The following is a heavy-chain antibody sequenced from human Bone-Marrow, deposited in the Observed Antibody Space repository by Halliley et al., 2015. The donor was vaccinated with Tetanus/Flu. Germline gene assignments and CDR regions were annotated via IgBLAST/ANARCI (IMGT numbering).Heavy chain of an antibody. D-gene: IGHD2-2*01. CDR3: ARVDCSSTNCYYQMDV. Sequence: TLSLTCTVSGGSINDDYWSWIRQPHGQGLEWVGYIYYRGSTKYNPSLKGRVTISVDTSNNEFSLKLSSVTVADTAVYYCARVDCSSTNCYYQMDVWGRGTKVIVSS. CDR1: GGSINDDY. CDR2: IYYRGST. J-gene: IGHJ6*02. V-gene: IGHV4-59*12.